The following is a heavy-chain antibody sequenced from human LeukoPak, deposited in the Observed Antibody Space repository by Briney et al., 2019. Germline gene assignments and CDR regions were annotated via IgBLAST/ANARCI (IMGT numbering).Heavy chain of an antibody. CDR3: ARDIVVVPAAITLRYYYYGMDV. J-gene: IGHJ6*02. D-gene: IGHD2-2*02. V-gene: IGHV3-30*03. CDR2: ISYDGSNK. Sequence: GRSLRLSCAASGFTFSSYGMHWVRQAPGKGLEWVAVISYDGSNKYYADSVKGRFTISRDNSKNTLYLQMNSLRAEDTAVYYCARDIVVVPAAITLRYYYYGMDVWGQGTTVTVSS. CDR1: GFTFSSYG.